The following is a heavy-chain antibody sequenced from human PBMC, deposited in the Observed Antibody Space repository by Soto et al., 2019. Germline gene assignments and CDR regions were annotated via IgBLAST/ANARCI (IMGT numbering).Heavy chain of an antibody. CDR3: ASNYAYAEGYYWYGIDV. J-gene: IGHJ6*02. Sequence: EVQLVESGGGLVLPGGSLRLSCAASGFTFSRYWMHWDRQAPGKGLVWVSRISSYGSDTHYADSVKGRFTISRDNAKNTLYLQMDSLRAYDTAVYYCASNYAYAEGYYWYGIDVWGQGTTVSVSS. CDR1: GFTFSRYW. V-gene: IGHV3-74*01. D-gene: IGHD3-16*01. CDR2: ISSYGSDT.